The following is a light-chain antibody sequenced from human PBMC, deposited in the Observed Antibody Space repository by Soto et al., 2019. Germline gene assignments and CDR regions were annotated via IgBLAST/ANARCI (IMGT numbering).Light chain of an antibody. Sequence: EIVLTQSPGTLSLSQGETAALSCRASQSVSSRYLAWYQQKSGQAPRLLIYDASNRATGIPARFSGSGSETDFTLTISSLEPEDFAVYYCQHRMNWPLTFGQGTRLEIK. CDR3: QHRMNWPLT. CDR2: DAS. CDR1: QSVSSRY. V-gene: IGKV3-11*01. J-gene: IGKJ5*01.